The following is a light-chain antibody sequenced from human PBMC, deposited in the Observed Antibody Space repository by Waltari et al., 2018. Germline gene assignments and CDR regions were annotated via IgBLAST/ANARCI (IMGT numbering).Light chain of an antibody. Sequence: QTVVPQEPSFSVSPGGTVTLPCGLSSGSVSTSYYPSWYQQTPGQAPRPLIYSTNTRSSVVPDRFAGSILGNKAALTITGAQADDESDYYCVLYMGSGIRVFGGGTKLTVL. V-gene: IGLV8-61*01. J-gene: IGLJ3*02. CDR2: STN. CDR3: VLYMGSGIRV. CDR1: SGSVSTSYY.